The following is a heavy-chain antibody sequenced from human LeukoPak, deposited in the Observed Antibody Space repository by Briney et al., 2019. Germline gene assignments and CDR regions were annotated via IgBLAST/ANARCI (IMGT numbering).Heavy chain of an antibody. CDR3: ARSPFPYSSGWYYFDY. D-gene: IGHD6-19*01. Sequence: ASVKVSCKASGYTFTGYAMHWVRQAPGQRLEWMGWINAGNGNTKYSQKFQGRVTITRDTSASTAYMELSSLRSEDTAVYYCARSPFPYSSGWYYFDYWGQGTLVTVSS. J-gene: IGHJ4*02. CDR1: GYTFTGYA. V-gene: IGHV1-3*01. CDR2: INAGNGNT.